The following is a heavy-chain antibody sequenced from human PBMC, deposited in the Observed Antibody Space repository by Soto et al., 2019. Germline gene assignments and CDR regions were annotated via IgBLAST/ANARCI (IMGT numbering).Heavy chain of an antibody. V-gene: IGHV4-61*08. Sequence: TSENLSLTCTVSGGSISRGGYSWSWIRQPPGKGQEWIGYIYYDGSTSYNPSLRSRVTISVDTSKNQFSLILSSVTSADTAVYYCARDQLSSGLYVWFDPWGQGTLVTVSS. CDR1: GGSISRGGYS. D-gene: IGHD6-25*01. CDR2: IYYDGST. J-gene: IGHJ5*02. CDR3: ARDQLSSGLYVWFDP.